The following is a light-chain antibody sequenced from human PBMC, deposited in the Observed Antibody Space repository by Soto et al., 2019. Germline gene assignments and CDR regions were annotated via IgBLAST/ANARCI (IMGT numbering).Light chain of an antibody. CDR3: QQYTSWPIT. V-gene: IGKV3-15*01. J-gene: IGKJ5*01. CDR2: GIS. Sequence: ELVLTQSPVTLSVSPGERVTLSCRASQRVGSNYLAWYQQKPGQTPRLLIYGISATATGIPDRFSGSGSGTEFTLTISSLQSEDFAVYYCQQYTSWPITFGQGTRLEIK. CDR1: QRVGSN.